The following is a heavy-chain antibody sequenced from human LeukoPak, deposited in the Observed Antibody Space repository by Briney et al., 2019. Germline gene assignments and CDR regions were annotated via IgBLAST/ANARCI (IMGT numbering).Heavy chain of an antibody. V-gene: IGHV4-31*03. J-gene: IGHJ5*02. CDR2: IYYSGST. D-gene: IGHD2-15*01. Sequence: SQTLSLTCTVSGGSISSGGYYWSWVRQHPGKGLEWIGYIYYSGSTYYNPSLKSRLTISVDTSKNQFSLKLSSVTAADTAVYYCARGGYCSGGSCYLTWFDPWGQGTLVTVSS. CDR1: GGSISSGGYY. CDR3: ARGGYCSGGSCYLTWFDP.